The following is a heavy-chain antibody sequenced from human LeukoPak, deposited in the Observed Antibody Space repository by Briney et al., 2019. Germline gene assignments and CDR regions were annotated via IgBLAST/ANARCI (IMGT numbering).Heavy chain of an antibody. J-gene: IGHJ4*02. Sequence: GASVKVSCKASGYTFSGYWIHWVRQAPGQGLEWMGRIDPNVDDRKYAQKFQGRVTMTRDTSTNTAYMELSSLRPDDTAMYYCARDAAVVGQGSEYWGQGALVTVSS. V-gene: IGHV1-2*06. CDR2: IDPNVDDR. D-gene: IGHD6-19*01. CDR3: ARDAAVVGQGSEY. CDR1: GYTFSGYW.